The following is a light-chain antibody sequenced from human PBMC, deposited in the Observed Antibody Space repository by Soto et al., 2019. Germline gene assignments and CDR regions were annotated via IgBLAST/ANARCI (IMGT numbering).Light chain of an antibody. CDR2: DSY. J-gene: IGKJ2*01. Sequence: RASQRIRGGLAWYQQKPGKAPTLLIYDSYTLESGVPSRFSGSGCGTECTVSILGMPPDQFATYICQQYKVLWEFRQGTKVDIK. CDR3: QQYKVLWE. V-gene: IGKV1-5*01. CDR1: QRIRGG.